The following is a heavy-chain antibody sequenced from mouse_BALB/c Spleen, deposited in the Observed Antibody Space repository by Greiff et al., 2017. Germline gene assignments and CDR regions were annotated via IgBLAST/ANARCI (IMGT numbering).Heavy chain of an antibody. CDR1: GFNIKDTY. J-gene: IGHJ3*01. CDR3: ANGNCFAY. CDR2: IDPANGNT. V-gene: IGHV14-3*02. Sequence: EVQLQQSGAELVKPGASVKLSCTASGFNIKDTYMHWVKQRPEQGLEWIGRIDPANGNTKYDPKFQGKATITADTSSNTAYLQLSSLTSEDTAVYYCANGNCFAYWGQGTLVTVSA. D-gene: IGHD2-1*01.